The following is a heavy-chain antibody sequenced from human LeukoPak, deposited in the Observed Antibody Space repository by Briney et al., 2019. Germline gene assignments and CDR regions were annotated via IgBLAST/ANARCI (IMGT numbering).Heavy chain of an antibody. CDR3: ARIYSGYDPPDAFDI. D-gene: IGHD5-12*01. Sequence: GASVKVSCKASGYTFSDYYMHWVRQAPGQGLEWMGWINPNSGGTNYAQKFQGRVTMTRDMSISTAYMEVSRLTSDDTAVYYCARIYSGYDPPDAFDIWGQGATVTVSS. V-gene: IGHV1-2*02. CDR2: INPNSGGT. CDR1: GYTFSDYY. J-gene: IGHJ3*02.